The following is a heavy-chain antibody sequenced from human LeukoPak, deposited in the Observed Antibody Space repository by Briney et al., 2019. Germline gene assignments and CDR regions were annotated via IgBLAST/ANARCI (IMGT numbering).Heavy chain of an antibody. CDR2: ISGSGGST. CDR3: AKDGRGYSYANFDY. CDR1: GFTFSSYA. J-gene: IGHJ4*02. D-gene: IGHD5-18*01. Sequence: QAGGSLRLSCAASGFTFSSYAMSWVRQAPGKGLEWVSAISGSGGSTYYADSVKGRFTISRDNSKNTLYLQMNSLRAEDTAVCYCAKDGRGYSYANFDYWGQGTLVTVSS. V-gene: IGHV3-23*01.